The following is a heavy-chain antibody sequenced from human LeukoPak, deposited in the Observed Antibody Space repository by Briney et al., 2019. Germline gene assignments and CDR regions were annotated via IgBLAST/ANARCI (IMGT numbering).Heavy chain of an antibody. J-gene: IGHJ4*02. CDR1: GFTFSSYA. V-gene: IGHV3-64*01. CDR3: ARVMTLAATESFDS. D-gene: IGHD2-15*01. Sequence: GGSLRLSCAASGFTFSSYAMHWVRQAPGRGLEYVSAISSNGGSTYYANSVKGRFTISRDNSKNTLYLQMNSLRAEDTAVYYCARVMTLAATESFDSWGQGTLVTVSS. CDR2: ISSNGGST.